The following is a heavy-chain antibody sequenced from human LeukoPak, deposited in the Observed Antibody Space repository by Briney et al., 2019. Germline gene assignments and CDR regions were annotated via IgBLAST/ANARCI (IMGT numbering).Heavy chain of an antibody. CDR2: IIPILGIA. CDR3: AREEWFGEIPYFDY. Sequence: GASVKVSCKASGGTFSSYAISWVRQAPGQGLEWMGRIIPILGIANYAQKFQGRVTITADKSTSTAYMELSSLRSEDTAVYYCAREEWFGEIPYFDYWGQGTLVTVSS. CDR1: GGTFSSYA. V-gene: IGHV1-69*04. D-gene: IGHD3-10*01. J-gene: IGHJ4*02.